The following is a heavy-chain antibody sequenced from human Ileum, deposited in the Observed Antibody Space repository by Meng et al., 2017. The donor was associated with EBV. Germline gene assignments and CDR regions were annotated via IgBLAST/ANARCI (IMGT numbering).Heavy chain of an antibody. D-gene: IGHD1-14*01. Sequence: QVQLVQSGAEVKKPGSSVKVACKTSGGSFSTHTFSWVRQAPGQGLEAMGGLIAVFDKTKAAPRFQDRVTFTADESTSTAYMELSSLTFDDTAVYFCARGRRNEPLFDYWGQGTLVTVSS. CDR3: ARGRRNEPLFDY. CDR2: LIAVFDKT. CDR1: GGSFSTHT. J-gene: IGHJ4*02. V-gene: IGHV1-69*13.